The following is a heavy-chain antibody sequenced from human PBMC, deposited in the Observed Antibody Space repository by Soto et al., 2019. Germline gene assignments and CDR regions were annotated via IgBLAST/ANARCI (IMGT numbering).Heavy chain of an antibody. CDR3: AKDRHYITMIVVVIPTAGAFDI. J-gene: IGHJ3*02. V-gene: IGHV3-23*01. CDR2: ISGSGGIT. Sequence: VGSLRLSCEASGFIFSTYAMSWVRQSPWKWLEWVSAISGSGGITYYADSVKGRFTISRDNSKNTLYLQMNSLRAEDTAVYYCAKDRHYITMIVVVIPTAGAFDIWGQGTMVTVSS. CDR1: GFIFSTYA. D-gene: IGHD3-22*01.